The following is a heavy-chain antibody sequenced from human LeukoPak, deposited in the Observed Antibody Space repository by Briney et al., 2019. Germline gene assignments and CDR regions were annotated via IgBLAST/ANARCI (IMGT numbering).Heavy chain of an antibody. CDR3: AAYTQYFGAPGTDY. V-gene: IGHV3-7*01. D-gene: IGHD3-10*01. Sequence: GESLSLSCATSGFTFSDSWMSWFRQAPGKGLEWVASIDKDGSEKRYVDSVKGRFTISRDNAKNSVYLQMASLGAEDTAVYYCAAYTQYFGAPGTDYWGQGTLVTVSS. CDR1: GFTFSDSW. CDR2: IDKDGSEK. J-gene: IGHJ4*02.